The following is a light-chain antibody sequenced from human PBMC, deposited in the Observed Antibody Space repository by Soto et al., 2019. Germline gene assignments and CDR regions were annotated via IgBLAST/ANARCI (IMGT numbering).Light chain of an antibody. Sequence: EIVLTQSPGTLSLSPGERATLSCRASQTVSNNYLAWYQQKPGQAPRLVIYGASNRATGIPDTFSASGSGTDFTLTISRLEPEDSAVYYCQQYISSPLTFGQGTKVEIK. V-gene: IGKV3-20*01. CDR2: GAS. J-gene: IGKJ1*01. CDR1: QTVSNNY. CDR3: QQYISSPLT.